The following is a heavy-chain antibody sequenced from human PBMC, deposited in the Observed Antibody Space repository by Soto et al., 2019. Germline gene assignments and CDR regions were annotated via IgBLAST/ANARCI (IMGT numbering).Heavy chain of an antibody. CDR3: VKRSLPGDYERNFDS. Sequence: QVQLVESGGGVVQPGRSLRLSCAASGFSFSDSNMHWVRKAPGKGLPWVARISQEATFKYYADSVKGRFTISRDNSGNILYPHTNSLSAEDTAVYFCVKRSLPGDYERNFDSWGQGILVTVSS. CDR2: ISQEATFK. V-gene: IGHV3-30*18. CDR1: GFSFSDSN. J-gene: IGHJ4*02. D-gene: IGHD4-17*01.